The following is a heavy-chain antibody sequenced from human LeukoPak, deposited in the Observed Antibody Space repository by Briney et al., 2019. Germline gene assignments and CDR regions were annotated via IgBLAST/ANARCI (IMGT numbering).Heavy chain of an antibody. CDR3: ARDPPLIAAAGSRYFQH. Sequence: GGSLRLSCAASGFTFSSYGMHWVRQAPGKGLEWVSVIYSGGSTYYADSVKGRFTISRDNAKNSLYLQMNSLRAEDTAVYYCARDPPLIAAAGSRYFQHWGQGTLVTVSS. CDR2: IYSGGST. J-gene: IGHJ1*01. CDR1: GFTFSSYG. D-gene: IGHD6-13*01. V-gene: IGHV3-NL1*01.